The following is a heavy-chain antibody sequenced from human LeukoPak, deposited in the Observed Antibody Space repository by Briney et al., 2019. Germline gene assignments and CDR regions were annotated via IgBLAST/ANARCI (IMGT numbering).Heavy chain of an antibody. D-gene: IGHD3-10*01. CDR3: ARALMIRGVTDY. CDR1: GFTFSSYA. J-gene: IGHJ4*02. Sequence: GGSLRLSCAASGFTFSSYAMYWVRQAPGKGLEWVAVISYDGSNKYYADSVKGRFTISRDNSENTLYLQMNSLRAEDTAVYHCARALMIRGVTDYWGQGTLVTVSS. V-gene: IGHV3-30-3*01. CDR2: ISYDGSNK.